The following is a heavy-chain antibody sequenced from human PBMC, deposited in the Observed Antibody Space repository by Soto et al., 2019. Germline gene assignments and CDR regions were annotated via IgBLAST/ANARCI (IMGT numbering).Heavy chain of an antibody. V-gene: IGHV3-23*01. CDR2: LTASGLNT. J-gene: IGHJ6*02. D-gene: IGHD2-8*01. CDR3: AKGLGNAKEV. Sequence: EVQLLESGGGLVQPGGSLRLSCSASGFNFGSYGMSWVRQAPGKGLEWVSGLTASGLNTYYTDSVKGRFTISRDNSRNTVYLRMRGLRVEDTAVFHCAKGLGNAKEVWGQGTTVTVSS. CDR1: GFNFGSYG.